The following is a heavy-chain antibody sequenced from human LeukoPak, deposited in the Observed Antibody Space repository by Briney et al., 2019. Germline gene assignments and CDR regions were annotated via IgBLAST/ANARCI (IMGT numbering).Heavy chain of an antibody. V-gene: IGHV3-64*01. CDR1: GFTFSSYA. CDR3: ARDSIAVAGTIDY. J-gene: IGHJ4*02. Sequence: TGGSLGLSCAASGFTFSSYAMHWVRQAPGKGLEYVSAISSNGGSTYYANSVKGRFTISRDNSKNTLYLQMGSLRAEDMAVCYCARDSIAVAGTIDYWGQGTLVTVSS. D-gene: IGHD6-19*01. CDR2: ISSNGGST.